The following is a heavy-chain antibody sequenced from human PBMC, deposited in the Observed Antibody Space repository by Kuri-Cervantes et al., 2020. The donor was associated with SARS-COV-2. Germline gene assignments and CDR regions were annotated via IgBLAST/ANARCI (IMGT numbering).Heavy chain of an antibody. V-gene: IGHV4-61*02. CDR1: GSSISSGSYY. J-gene: IGHJ3*02. CDR2: FYTRGST. Sequence: LRLSCTVSGSSISSGSYYWSWIRQPAGKGLEWIGRFYTRGSTNYNPSLKSRVTMSVDTSKNRFSLKLSSVTAADTAVYYCARLIVGATLAFDIWGQGTMVTVSS. CDR3: ARLIVGATLAFDI. D-gene: IGHD1-26*01.